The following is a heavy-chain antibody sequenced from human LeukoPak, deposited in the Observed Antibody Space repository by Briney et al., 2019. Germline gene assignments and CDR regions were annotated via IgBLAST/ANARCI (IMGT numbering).Heavy chain of an antibody. CDR1: GGSISNTNDY. V-gene: IGHV4-39*01. CDR3: ARQRSALALLYFDH. J-gene: IGHJ4*02. D-gene: IGHD2-15*01. CDR2: VYYSGST. Sequence: SETLSLTCTVSGGSISNTNDYWGWIRQPPGKGLEWIGSVYYSGSTYYNPSLKSRVTIFVDTSKKQISLKLSSVTAADTAVYYRARQRSALALLYFDHWGQGTLVTVSS.